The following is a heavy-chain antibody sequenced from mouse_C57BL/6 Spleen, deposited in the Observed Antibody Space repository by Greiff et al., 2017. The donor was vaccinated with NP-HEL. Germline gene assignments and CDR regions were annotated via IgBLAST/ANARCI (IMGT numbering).Heavy chain of an antibody. CDR3: ANLRREYYYAMDY. Sequence: QVQLQQSGAELARPGASVKLSCKASGYTFTSYGISWVKQRTGQGLEWIGEIYPRSGNTYYNEKFKGKATLTADKSSSAAYMELRSLTSEDSAVYFCANLRREYYYAMDYWGQGTSVTVSS. V-gene: IGHV1-81*01. J-gene: IGHJ4*01. CDR2: IYPRSGNT. CDR1: GYTFTSYG. D-gene: IGHD2-12*01.